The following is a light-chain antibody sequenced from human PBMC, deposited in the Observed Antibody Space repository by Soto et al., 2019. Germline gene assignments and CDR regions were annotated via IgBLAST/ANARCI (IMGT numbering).Light chain of an antibody. V-gene: IGKV3-11*01. Sequence: EIVLTQSPATLSLSPGERATLSCRASQSVSSYLAWYQQNPGQAPRLLIYDASNRATGIPARFSGSGSGTDFTLTISSLEPEDFAVYYCQQRSNWWTFGQVTKVDIK. CDR3: QQRSNWWT. CDR1: QSVSSY. CDR2: DAS. J-gene: IGKJ1*01.